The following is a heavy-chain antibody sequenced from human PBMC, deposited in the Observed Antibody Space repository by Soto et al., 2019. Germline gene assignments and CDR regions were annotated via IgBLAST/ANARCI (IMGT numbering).Heavy chain of an antibody. CDR1: GCFLSESY. D-gene: IGHD3-16*01. CDR2: INHVGGT. V-gene: IGHV4-34*01. CDR3: VRIRYQLPSSVLWLDP. Sequence: PSETLSLTCAVYGCFLSESYWTWIRQPPGKGLEWIGEINHVGGTNYNPSLKSRVTMSVDTSQNQFSLRLISVTAADTAMYFCVRIRYQLPSSVLWLDPWGQGTPVTGSS. J-gene: IGHJ5*02.